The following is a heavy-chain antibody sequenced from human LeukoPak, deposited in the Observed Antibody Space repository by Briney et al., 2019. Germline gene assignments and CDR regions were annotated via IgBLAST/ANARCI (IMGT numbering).Heavy chain of an antibody. CDR3: AKNDYYSSGSYYNWFDP. D-gene: IGHD3-10*01. Sequence: GRSLTLSCAASGFTFSSFGMHWVRQAPGKGLEWVAVIWYDASDRYYADSVKGRFTISRDNSKNTLYLQMNSLRAEDTAVYYCAKNDYYSSGSYYNWFDPWGQGTLVTVSS. J-gene: IGHJ5*02. CDR1: GFTFSSFG. CDR2: IWYDASDR. V-gene: IGHV3-33*06.